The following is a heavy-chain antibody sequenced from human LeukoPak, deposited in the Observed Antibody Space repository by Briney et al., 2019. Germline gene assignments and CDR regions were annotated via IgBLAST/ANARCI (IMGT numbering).Heavy chain of an antibody. CDR3: ASVWHCGFSTCWAVNGFDY. Sequence: ASVKVSCKASGYSFIGYFIHWVRQAPGQGLEWMGWIDSNSGMTHYAQKFQGRVTMTKDTTIKTAYMELSSLRSDDTAIYYCASVWHCGFSTCWAVNGFDYWGQGTEVTVSP. D-gene: IGHD2-21*01. CDR1: GYSFIGYF. V-gene: IGHV1-2*02. J-gene: IGHJ3*01. CDR2: IDSNSGMT.